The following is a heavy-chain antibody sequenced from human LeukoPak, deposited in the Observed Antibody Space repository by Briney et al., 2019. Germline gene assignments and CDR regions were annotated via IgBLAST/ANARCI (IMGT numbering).Heavy chain of an antibody. Sequence: GGSLRLSCAASGFTFSSYAMHWVRQAPGKGLEWVAVISYDGSNKYYADSVKGRFTISRDNSKNTLYLQMNSLRAEDTAVYYCARANSGYYGSGSYYNRPRPYYYYYYMDVWGKGTTVTVSS. CDR2: ISYDGSNK. CDR3: ARANSGYYGSGSYYNRPRPYYYYYYMDV. V-gene: IGHV3-30*04. J-gene: IGHJ6*03. CDR1: GFTFSSYA. D-gene: IGHD3-10*01.